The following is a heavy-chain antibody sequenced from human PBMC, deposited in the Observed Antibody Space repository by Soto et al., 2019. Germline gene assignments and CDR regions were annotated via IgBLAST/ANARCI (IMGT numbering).Heavy chain of an antibody. CDR2: IGPESGAT. V-gene: IGHV1-2*02. CDR1: GYSFTCHY. J-gene: IGHJ4*02. CDR3: GRGRSGQIVVFY. Sequence: RASVKVSCEATGYSFTCHYIHSVRQAPEQGPEWMGEIGPESGATRYAQKFQGRVSMTRDMSTTTVYMELNNLSPDDTAVYYCGRGRSGQIVVFYWGQGTPVTVPS. D-gene: IGHD1-26*01.